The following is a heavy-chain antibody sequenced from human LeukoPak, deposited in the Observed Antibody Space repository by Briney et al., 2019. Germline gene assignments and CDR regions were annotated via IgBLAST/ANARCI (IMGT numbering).Heavy chain of an antibody. D-gene: IGHD2-15*01. V-gene: IGHV1-8*01. CDR3: ARVDGSPDY. CDR2: INPNSGNR. Sequence: ASVKVSYKASGYTFTSLDINWVRQATGQGLEWMGWINPNSGNRGYAQQFQGRVTITRDTSISTVYMGLSSLRSGDTAVYYCARVDGSPDYWGQGTLVTVSS. J-gene: IGHJ4*02. CDR1: GYTFTSLD.